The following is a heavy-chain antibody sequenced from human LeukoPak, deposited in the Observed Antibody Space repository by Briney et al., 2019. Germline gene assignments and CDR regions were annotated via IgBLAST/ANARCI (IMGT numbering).Heavy chain of an antibody. J-gene: IGHJ4*02. V-gene: IGHV3-21*01. CDR2: ISSSSSYI. D-gene: IGHD1-14*01. CDR1: GFTFSSYS. Sequence: GGSLRLSCAASGFTFSSYSMNWVRQAPGKGLEWVSSISSSSSYIYYADSVRGRFTISRDNAKNSLFLQMNSLRAEDTAVYYCAIEPPGYYWGQGTLVTVSS. CDR3: AIEPPGYY.